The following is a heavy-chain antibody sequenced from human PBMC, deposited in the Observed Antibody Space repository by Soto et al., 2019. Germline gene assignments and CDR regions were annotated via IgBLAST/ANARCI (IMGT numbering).Heavy chain of an antibody. CDR3: ASSVLVTSTMNYFDL. Sequence: PGESLKISCTASGYIFIDYWIGWVRQMPGKGLEWMGIVYPRDSDTRYSPSFLGQVTISADKSIKTTYLQWSSLKASDTAIYFCASSVLVTSTMNYFDLWGQGTLVTVSS. CDR2: VYPRDSDT. V-gene: IGHV5-51*01. J-gene: IGHJ4*02. CDR1: GYIFIDYW. D-gene: IGHD2-8*02.